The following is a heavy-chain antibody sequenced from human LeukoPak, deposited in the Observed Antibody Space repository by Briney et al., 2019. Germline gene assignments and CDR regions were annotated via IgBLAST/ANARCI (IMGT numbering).Heavy chain of an antibody. J-gene: IGHJ6*03. D-gene: IGHD3-22*01. CDR3: ARVAYSSGYIYYYYYMDV. CDR1: GGSISSSSYY. Sequence: SETLSLTCTVSGGSISSSSYYWGWIRQPPGKGLEWIGSIYYSGSTYYNPSLKSRVTISVDTSKNQFSLKLSSVTAADTAVYYCARVAYSSGYIYYYYYMDVWGKGTTVTVSS. CDR2: IYYSGST. V-gene: IGHV4-39*07.